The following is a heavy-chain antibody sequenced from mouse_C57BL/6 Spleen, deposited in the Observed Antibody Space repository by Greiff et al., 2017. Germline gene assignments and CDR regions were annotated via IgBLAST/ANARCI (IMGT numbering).Heavy chain of an antibody. D-gene: IGHD2-2*01. V-gene: IGHV1-69*01. J-gene: IGHJ1*03. CDR3: ARGGYYGYFDV. Sequence: QVQLQQPGAELVMPGASVKLSCKASGYTFTSYWMHWVKQRPGQGLEWIGELDPSDSYTNYNQKFKVKSTLTVEKSSSPAYMQLSSLTSEDSAVYYGARGGYYGYFDVWGTGTTVTVSS. CDR2: LDPSDSYT. CDR1: GYTFTSYW.